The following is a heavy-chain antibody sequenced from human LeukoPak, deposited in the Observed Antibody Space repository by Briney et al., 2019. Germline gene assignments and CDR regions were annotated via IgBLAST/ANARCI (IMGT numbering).Heavy chain of an antibody. CDR2: INHSGST. J-gene: IGHJ4*02. V-gene: IGHV4-34*01. CDR1: GGSFSGYY. CDR3: ARYCSSTSCPFDY. D-gene: IGHD2-2*01. Sequence: KPSETLSLTCAVYGGSFSGYYWSWIRQPPGKGLEWIGEINHSGSTNYNPSLKSRVTISVDTSKNQFSLKLSSVTAADTAVYYCARYCSSTSCPFDYWGQGTLVTVSS.